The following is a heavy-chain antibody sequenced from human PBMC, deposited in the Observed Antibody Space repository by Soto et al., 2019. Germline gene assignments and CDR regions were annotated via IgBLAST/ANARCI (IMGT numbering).Heavy chain of an antibody. CDR3: ARGPEDDFWRLTAPGWFDP. CDR2: ISSSGSTI. V-gene: IGHV3-11*01. Sequence: PWGCLRLSCAPAGFTFSDYYMSWIRQAPGKGLGWDSYISSSGSTIYYADSVKGRFTISRDNAKNSLYLQMNSLRAEDTAVYYCARGPEDDFWRLTAPGWFDPWGQGTLVTVSS. CDR1: GFTFSDYY. J-gene: IGHJ5*02. D-gene: IGHD3-3*01.